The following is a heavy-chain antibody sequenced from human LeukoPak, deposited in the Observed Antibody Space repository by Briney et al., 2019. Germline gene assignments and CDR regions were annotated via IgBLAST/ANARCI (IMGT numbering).Heavy chain of an antibody. CDR1: VYTFTSYG. D-gene: IGHD2-15*01. V-gene: IGHV1-18*01. J-gene: IGHJ4*02. Sequence: GASVKVSCKASVYTFTSYGISWVRPAPGQGLEWMGWISAYNGNTNYAQKLQGRVNMTTDTSTSTAYMELRSLRSDDTAVYYCARGPYCSGGTCYSQYFDYWGQGTLVTVSS. CDR2: ISAYNGNT. CDR3: ARGPYCSGGTCYSQYFDY.